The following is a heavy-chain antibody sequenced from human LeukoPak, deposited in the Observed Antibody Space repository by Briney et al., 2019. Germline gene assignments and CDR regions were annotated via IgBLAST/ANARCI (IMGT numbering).Heavy chain of an antibody. CDR1: GFTFSSYA. D-gene: IGHD3-22*01. Sequence: GGSLRLSCAASGFTFSSYAMHWVRQAPGKGLEWVAVISYDGSNKYCADSVKGRFTISRDNSKNTLYLQMNSLRAEDTAVYYCARDFYYDSSGYLDYWGQGTLVTVSS. J-gene: IGHJ4*02. V-gene: IGHV3-30-3*01. CDR2: ISYDGSNK. CDR3: ARDFYYDSSGYLDY.